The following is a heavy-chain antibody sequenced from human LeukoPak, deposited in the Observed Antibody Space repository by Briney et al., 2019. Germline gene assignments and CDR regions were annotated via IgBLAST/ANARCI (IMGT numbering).Heavy chain of an antibody. Sequence: KPSETLSLTCAVYGGSFSGYYWSWIRQPPGKGLEWVSSISSSSSYIYYADSVKGRFTISRDNAKNSLYLQMNSLRAEDTAVYYCARDRIVGATIDYWGQGTLVTVSS. CDR1: GGSFSGYY. CDR2: ISSSSSYI. V-gene: IGHV3-21*01. D-gene: IGHD1-26*01. CDR3: ARDRIVGATIDY. J-gene: IGHJ4*02.